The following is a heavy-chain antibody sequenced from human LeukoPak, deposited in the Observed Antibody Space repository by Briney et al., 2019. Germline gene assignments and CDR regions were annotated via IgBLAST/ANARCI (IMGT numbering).Heavy chain of an antibody. D-gene: IGHD1-26*01. V-gene: IGHV3-7*01. J-gene: IGHJ4*02. CDR2: IKQDGSEK. CDR3: ARDKDVGATLLVY. CDR1: GFTFSNYW. Sequence: GGSLRLSCAASGFTFSNYWMSWVRLTPGKGLEWVANIKQDGSEKYYVDSVKGRFTISRDNAKNSLYLHMNSLRAEDTAVYYCARDKDVGATLLVYWGQGTLVTVSS.